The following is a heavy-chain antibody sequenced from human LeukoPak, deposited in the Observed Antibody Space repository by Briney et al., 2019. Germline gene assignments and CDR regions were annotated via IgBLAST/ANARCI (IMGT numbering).Heavy chain of an antibody. J-gene: IGHJ3*02. Sequence: GASAKVSCKASGATFSSYAISWVRQAPGQGLEWMGGIIPIFGTANYAQKFQGRVTITTDESTSTAYMELSSLRSEDTAVYYCARAPHGYGDYVRAFDIWGQGTMVTVSS. D-gene: IGHD4-17*01. CDR1: GATFSSYA. CDR3: ARAPHGYGDYVRAFDI. CDR2: IIPIFGTA. V-gene: IGHV1-69*05.